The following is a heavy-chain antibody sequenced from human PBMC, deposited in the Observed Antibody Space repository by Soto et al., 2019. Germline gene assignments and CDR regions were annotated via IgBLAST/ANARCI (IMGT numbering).Heavy chain of an antibody. V-gene: IGHV3-23*01. D-gene: IGHD3-3*01. J-gene: IGHJ4*02. CDR1: GFSFGSYA. CDR3: ARWSYLDY. Sequence: PVGSLRLSCAASGFSFGSYALSWVRQAPGKGLEWVSTISGSDGKTSYADSVKGRFSISRDTPQSTLYLQMNSLRADDTAMYYCARWSYLDYWGQGTRVTVSS. CDR2: ISGSDGKT.